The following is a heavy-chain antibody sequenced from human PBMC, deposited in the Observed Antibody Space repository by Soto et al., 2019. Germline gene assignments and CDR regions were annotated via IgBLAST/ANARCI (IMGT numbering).Heavy chain of an antibody. J-gene: IGHJ3*02. Sequence: GGSLRLSCAASGFTFSSYAMSWVRQAPGKGLGWVSAISGSGGSTYYADSVKGRFTISRDNAKNSLYLQMNSLRAEDTAVYYCASLTMVRGVIDQVVSGGAFDIWGQGTMVTVSS. CDR3: ASLTMVRGVIDQVVSGGAFDI. V-gene: IGHV3-23*01. CDR1: GFTFSSYA. CDR2: ISGSGGST. D-gene: IGHD3-10*01.